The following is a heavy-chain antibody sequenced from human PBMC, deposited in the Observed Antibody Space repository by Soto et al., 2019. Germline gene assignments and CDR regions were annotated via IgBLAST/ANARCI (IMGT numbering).Heavy chain of an antibody. CDR1: GGSISSSYW. CDR2: IYHSGST. V-gene: IGHV4-4*02. D-gene: IGHD3-22*01. J-gene: IGHJ3*02. Sequence: QVQLQESGPGLVKPSGTLSLTCAVSGGSISSSYWWSWVRQPPGKGLEWIGEIYHSGSTNYNPSLKSRVTISVDKSKTQFSLKLSSVTAADTAVYYCARRRITMIVVVFDAFDIWGQGTMVTGSS. CDR3: ARRRITMIVVVFDAFDI.